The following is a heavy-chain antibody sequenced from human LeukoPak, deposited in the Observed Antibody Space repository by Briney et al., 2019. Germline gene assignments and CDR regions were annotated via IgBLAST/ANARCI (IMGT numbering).Heavy chain of an antibody. Sequence: GASVKVSCKASGYTFTSYPISWVRQAPGQGLEWMGWISAYNGNTNYAQKLQDRVTMTTDTSTSTAYMELRSLRSDDTAVYYCARVKEVRPARPFNWFDPWGQGTLVTVSS. V-gene: IGHV1-18*01. D-gene: IGHD6-6*01. CDR3: ARVKEVRPARPFNWFDP. J-gene: IGHJ5*02. CDR2: ISAYNGNT. CDR1: GYTFTSYP.